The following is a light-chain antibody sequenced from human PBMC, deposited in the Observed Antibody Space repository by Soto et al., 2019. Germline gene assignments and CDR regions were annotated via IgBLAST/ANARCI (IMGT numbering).Light chain of an antibody. CDR2: GAS. V-gene: IGKV3-20*01. CDR3: QQYGSSSWT. J-gene: IGKJ1*01. Sequence: EIVLTQSPCTLSLSTGERATLSCRASQSVSSSYLAWYQQKPGQAPRLLIYGASSRATGIPDRFSGSGSGTDFTLTISRLEPEDFAVYYCQQYGSSSWTFGQGTKV. CDR1: QSVSSSY.